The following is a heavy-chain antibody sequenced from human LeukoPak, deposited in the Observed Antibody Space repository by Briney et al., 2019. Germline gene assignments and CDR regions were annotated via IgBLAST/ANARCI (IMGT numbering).Heavy chain of an antibody. CDR2: IIPIFGTA. J-gene: IGHJ6*02. D-gene: IGHD1-1*01. Sequence: ASVKVSCKASGGTFISYAISWVRQAPGQGLEWMGGIIPIFGTANYAQKFQGRVTITADESTSTAYMELSSLRSEDTAVYYCATQLELRYYYYGMDVWGQGTTVTVSS. CDR1: GGTFISYA. CDR3: ATQLELRYYYYGMDV. V-gene: IGHV1-69*13.